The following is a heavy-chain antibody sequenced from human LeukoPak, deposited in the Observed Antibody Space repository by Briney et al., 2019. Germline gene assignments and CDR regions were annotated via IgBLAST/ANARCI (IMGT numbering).Heavy chain of an antibody. J-gene: IGHJ3*02. Sequence: GGSLRLSCAASGFTVSSNYMSWVRQAPGKGLEWVASINQEGSQNYYVDSVKGRFTISRDNTKKSLYLQINRLRFDDTAVYYCARDADLGATITGAFDIWGQGTLVIVSS. D-gene: IGHD5-24*01. V-gene: IGHV3-7*01. CDR3: ARDADLGATITGAFDI. CDR2: INQEGSQN. CDR1: GFTVSSNY.